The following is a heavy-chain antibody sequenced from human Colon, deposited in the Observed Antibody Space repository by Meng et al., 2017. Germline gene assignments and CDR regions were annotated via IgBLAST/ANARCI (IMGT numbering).Heavy chain of an antibody. D-gene: IGHD1-26*01. CDR1: GGSISSYY. CDR2: IYYSGST. J-gene: IGHJ4*02. Sequence: SETLSLTCTVSGGSISSYYWSWIRQPPGKGLEWIGYIYYSGSTNYNPSLKSRVTISVDTSKNQFPLKLSSVTAADTAVYYCASGMGATAPDYWGQGTLVTVSS. V-gene: IGHV4-59*01. CDR3: ASGMGATAPDY.